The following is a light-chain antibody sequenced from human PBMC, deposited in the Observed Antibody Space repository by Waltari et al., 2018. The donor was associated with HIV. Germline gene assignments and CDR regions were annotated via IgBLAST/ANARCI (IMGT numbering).Light chain of an antibody. V-gene: IGLV1-44*01. CDR1: SSNIGSNT. Sequence: QSVLTQPPSASGTPGQRVTIPCSGSSSNIGSNTVNWYQQLPGTAPKLLMYSNSQRRPGFPDRCSGSKAGTSASLASSGLQSEDEADYYCSVWDDSRNGRVVGTGTKVTVL. CDR3: SVWDDSRNGRV. J-gene: IGLJ1*01. CDR2: SNS.